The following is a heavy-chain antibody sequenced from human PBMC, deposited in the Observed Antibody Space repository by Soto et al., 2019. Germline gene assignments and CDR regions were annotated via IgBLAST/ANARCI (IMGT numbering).Heavy chain of an antibody. CDR2: ISAYNGNT. Sequence: QVQLVQSGAEVKKPGASVKVSCKASGYTFTSYGSNWVRQAPGQGLEWMGWISAYNGNTNYAQKLQGRVTMTTDTSTSTAYMELRSLRSDDTAVYYCARDDGTLWFGDVTTDDAFDIWGQGTMVTVSS. V-gene: IGHV1-18*01. CDR1: GYTFTSYG. J-gene: IGHJ3*02. CDR3: ARDDGTLWFGDVTTDDAFDI. D-gene: IGHD3-10*01.